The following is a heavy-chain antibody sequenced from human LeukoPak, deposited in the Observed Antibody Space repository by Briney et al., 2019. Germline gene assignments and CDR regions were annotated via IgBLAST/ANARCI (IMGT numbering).Heavy chain of an antibody. CDR3: ARDLGYSSGWYVYFDY. J-gene: IGHJ4*02. CDR2: ISSSSSYI. Sequence: PGGSLRLSCAASGFTFSSYSMNWVRQAPGKGLEWVSSISSSSSYIYYADSVKGRFTISRDNAKNSLYLQMNSLRAEDTAVYYCARDLGYSSGWYVYFDYWGQGTLVTVSS. D-gene: IGHD6-19*01. V-gene: IGHV3-21*01. CDR1: GFTFSSYS.